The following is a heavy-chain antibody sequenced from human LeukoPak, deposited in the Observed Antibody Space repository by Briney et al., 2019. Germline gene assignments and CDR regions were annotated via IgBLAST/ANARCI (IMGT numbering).Heavy chain of an antibody. CDR1: RFIFSSYG. CDR2: ISGSGVGT. Sequence: GGSLRLSCAASRFIFSSYGMSWVRQAPGKGLEWVSGISGSGVGTYYADSVKGRFTTSRDNSKNTLYLQMNSLRAEDTAVYYCARVGGDYVFDWYFDLWGRGTLVTVSS. D-gene: IGHD4-17*01. CDR3: ARVGGDYVFDWYFDL. J-gene: IGHJ2*01. V-gene: IGHV3-23*01.